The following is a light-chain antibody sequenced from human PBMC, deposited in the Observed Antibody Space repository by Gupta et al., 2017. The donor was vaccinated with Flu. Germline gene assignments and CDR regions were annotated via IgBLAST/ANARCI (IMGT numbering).Light chain of an antibody. CDR1: QSISSW. CDR2: KAS. V-gene: IGKV1-5*03. J-gene: IGKJ1*01. CDR3: QQDNSYPWT. Sequence: GDRVTITFRASQSISSWLAWYQQKPGKAPKLLIYKASSLESGVPSRFSGSGSGTEFTLTISSLQPDDFATYYCQQDNSYPWTFGQGTKVEIK.